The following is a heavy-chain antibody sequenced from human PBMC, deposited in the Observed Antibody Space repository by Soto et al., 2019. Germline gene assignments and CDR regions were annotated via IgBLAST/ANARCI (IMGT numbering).Heavy chain of an antibody. CDR1: GGSISSGGYS. D-gene: IGHD2-15*01. J-gene: IGHJ4*02. CDR3: AREDRGVPDY. V-gene: IGHV4-30-2*01. CDR2: IYHSGST. Sequence: QLQLQESGSGLVKPSQTLSLTCAVSGGSISSGGYSWSWIRQPPGKGLEWIGYIYHSGSTYYNPSRKSRVTISVDRSKNQFSLKLSSVTAADTALYCCAREDRGVPDYWGQGTLVTVSS.